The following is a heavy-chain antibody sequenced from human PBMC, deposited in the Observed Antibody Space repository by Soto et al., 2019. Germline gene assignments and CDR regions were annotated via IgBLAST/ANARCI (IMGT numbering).Heavy chain of an antibody. V-gene: IGHV4-4*07. CDR3: ARGPRGYVYYHGMDG. CDR1: GGSISSYY. CDR2: IDTSGTT. J-gene: IGHJ6*02. D-gene: IGHD3-16*01. Sequence: QVQGQESGPGLVKPSETLSLTCTVSGGSISSYYVSWIRQSAGKGLEWIGRIDTSGTTNYNPSLKGRVTMSVDASKSQCSLNLSSVTAADTAVYYCARGPRGYVYYHGMDGWGQGTTVTVSS.